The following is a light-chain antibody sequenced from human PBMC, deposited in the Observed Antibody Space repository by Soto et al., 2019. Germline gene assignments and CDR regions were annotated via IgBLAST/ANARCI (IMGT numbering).Light chain of an antibody. Sequence: EIELTQSPATLSLSPGERDTLSCRASQSVSSYLAWYQQKPGQAPRLLIYDASNRATGIPPRFSGSGSGTDFTLTISSLEPEDSAVYYCQQRHRWPITFGQGTLLEI. CDR2: DAS. J-gene: IGKJ5*01. CDR3: QQRHRWPIT. CDR1: QSVSSY. V-gene: IGKV3-11*01.